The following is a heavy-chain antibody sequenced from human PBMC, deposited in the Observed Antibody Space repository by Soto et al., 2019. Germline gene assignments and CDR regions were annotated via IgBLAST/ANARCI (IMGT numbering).Heavy chain of an antibody. CDR1: GFTFGTYA. Sequence: GSLRLSCVASGFTFGTYAIHWVRLAPGKGLQWVALISYEGSNTYYADSVKGRFTVSRDNSKNTLYLQMNSLRPEDTGVYYCARVTPGNNLYYFYGLDVWGQGTSVTVSS. CDR3: ARVTPGNNLYYFYGLDV. CDR2: ISYEGSNT. J-gene: IGHJ6*02. D-gene: IGHD1-1*01. V-gene: IGHV3-30-3*01.